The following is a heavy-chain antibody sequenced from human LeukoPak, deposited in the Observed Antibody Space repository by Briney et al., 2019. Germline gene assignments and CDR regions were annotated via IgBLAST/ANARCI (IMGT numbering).Heavy chain of an antibody. CDR3: AKDKGVYYYYYMDV. CDR1: GFTFDDYA. CDR2: ISWDGGST. Sequence: PGGSLRLSCAASGFTFDDYAMHWVRQAPGKGLEWVSLISWDGGSTYYADSVKGRFTISRDNSKNSLYLQMNSLRAEDTALYYCAKDKGVYYYYYMDVWGKGTTVTVSS. V-gene: IGHV3-43D*03. J-gene: IGHJ6*03.